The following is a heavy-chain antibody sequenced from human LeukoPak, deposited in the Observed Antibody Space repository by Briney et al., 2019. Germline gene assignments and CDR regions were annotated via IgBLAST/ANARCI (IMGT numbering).Heavy chain of an antibody. CDR2: ISYDGSNK. J-gene: IGHJ4*02. D-gene: IGHD6-6*01. CDR1: GFTFSSYA. V-gene: IGHV3-30*04. CDR3: ARMSSLDY. Sequence: PGGSLGLSCAASGFTFSSYAMHWVRQAPGKGLEWVAVISYDGSNKYYADSVKGRFTISRDNSKNTLYLQMNSLRAEDTAVYYCARMSSLDYWGQGTLVTVSS.